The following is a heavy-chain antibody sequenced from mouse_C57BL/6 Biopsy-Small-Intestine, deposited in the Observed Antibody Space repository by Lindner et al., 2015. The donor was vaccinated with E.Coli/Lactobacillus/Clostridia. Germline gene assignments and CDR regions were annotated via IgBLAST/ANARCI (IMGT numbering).Heavy chain of an antibody. Sequence: VQLQESGPELVKPGASVKMSCKASGYRFTSYIIHWVKQKPGQGLEWIGYFNPYNDGTRYNETFKGKATLTSDKSSSTAYMELSSLTSEDSAVYYCARTPPDWFAYWGQGTLVTVSA. J-gene: IGHJ3*01. CDR1: GYRFTSYI. V-gene: IGHV1-14*01. CDR3: ARTPPDWFAY. CDR2: FNPYNDGT.